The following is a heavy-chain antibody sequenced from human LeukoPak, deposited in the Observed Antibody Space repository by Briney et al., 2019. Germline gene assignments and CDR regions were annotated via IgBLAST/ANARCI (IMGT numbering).Heavy chain of an antibody. CDR1: GGTFSSYA. V-gene: IGHV1-69*05. J-gene: IGHJ5*02. Sequence: SVKVSCKASGGTFSSYAISWVRQAPGQGLERMGRIIPIFGTANYAQKFQDRVTITTDESKSTAYMELSSLSSQETAVYYCARESIFGVVTTYNWFDPWGRGTLVTVSS. CDR2: IIPIFGTA. CDR3: ARESIFGVVTTYNWFDP. D-gene: IGHD3-3*01.